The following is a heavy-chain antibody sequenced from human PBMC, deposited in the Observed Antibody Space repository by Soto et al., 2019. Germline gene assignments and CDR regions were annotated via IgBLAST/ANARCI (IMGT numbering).Heavy chain of an antibody. J-gene: IGHJ3*02. Sequence: GGSLRLSCAASGFTFSSYSMNWVRQAPGKGLEWVSYISSSSSTIYYADSVKGRFTISRDNAKNSLYLQINSLRDEDTAVYYCAREKYDILTGYSHDAFDIWGQGTMVTVSS. CDR3: AREKYDILTGYSHDAFDI. CDR2: ISSSSSTI. CDR1: GFTFSSYS. V-gene: IGHV3-48*02. D-gene: IGHD3-9*01.